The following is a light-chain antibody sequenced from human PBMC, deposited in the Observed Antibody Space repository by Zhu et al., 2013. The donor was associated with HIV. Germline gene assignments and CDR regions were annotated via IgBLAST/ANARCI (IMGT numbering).Light chain of an antibody. J-gene: IGKJ5*01. CDR1: QGIRDD. Sequence: DIQMTQSPSSLSASVGDRVTLTCRASQGIRDDLAWFQQKPGKAPNRLIYTASTLQRGVPSRFSGAGYGTEFTLTISSLQPEDFATYYCQQAHSFPITFGQGTRLDIK. V-gene: IGKV1-17*01. CDR2: TAS. CDR3: QQAHSFPIT.